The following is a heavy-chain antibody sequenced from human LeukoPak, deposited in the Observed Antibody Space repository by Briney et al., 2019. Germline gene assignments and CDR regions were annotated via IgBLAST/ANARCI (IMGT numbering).Heavy chain of an antibody. CDR2: ISASGDSM. V-gene: IGHV3-11*01. CDR3: AKGHTYGMI. J-gene: IGHJ4*02. D-gene: IGHD5-18*01. Sequence: GGSLRLSCSASGFTFRNYSMTWLRQTPGKGLEWLSYISASGDSMDYADSVKGRFTISRDNAKAALYLQMKSLGADDTAIYYCAKGHTYGMIWGQGALVTVSS. CDR1: GFTFRNYS.